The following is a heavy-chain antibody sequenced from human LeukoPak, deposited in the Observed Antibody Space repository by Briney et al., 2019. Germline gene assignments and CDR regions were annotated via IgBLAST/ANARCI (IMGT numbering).Heavy chain of an antibody. V-gene: IGHV3-23*01. D-gene: IGHD3-10*01. CDR3: AKDRGRITMVRGVIIGCDY. CDR2: INGSGGST. Sequence: GGTVTLSCTASGWTFIKYSMNGVRQAPWKGLEWVSAINGSGGSTYYADSVKGRFTISSDNSKNKLYLQMNRLRAEDTAVYYCAKDRGRITMVRGVIIGCDYWGQGTLVTVSS. J-gene: IGHJ4*02. CDR1: GWTFIKYS.